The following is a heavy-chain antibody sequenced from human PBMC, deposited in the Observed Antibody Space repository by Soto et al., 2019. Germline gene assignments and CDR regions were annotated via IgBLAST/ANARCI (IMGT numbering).Heavy chain of an antibody. J-gene: IGHJ3*01. CDR2: IYPSGGPS. Sequence: QVQLAQSGAEVKKPGASVRVSCKASGYTFTHYYVHWVRQAPGQGLEWMGMIYPSGGPSTYAQKLQGRVALTTDTSTSTVYMELSSLRSEDTAVYYCARRSMLEWSAGFDLWGQGTLVSVSS. CDR3: ARRSMLEWSAGFDL. D-gene: IGHD3-3*01. CDR1: GYTFTHYY. V-gene: IGHV1-46*04.